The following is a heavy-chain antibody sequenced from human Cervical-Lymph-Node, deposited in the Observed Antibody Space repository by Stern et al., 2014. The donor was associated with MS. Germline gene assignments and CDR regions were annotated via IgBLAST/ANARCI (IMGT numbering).Heavy chain of an antibody. J-gene: IGHJ6*02. CDR2: INGDGSST. V-gene: IGHV3-74*01. D-gene: IGHD3-10*01. Sequence: VQLVESGGGLVQPGGSLRLSCAATGFTFRTYWMHWVRQAPGKGLVWVSRINGDGSSTRDADSVKGRFTISRDNAKNTLYLQMNSLRAEDTAVYYCARDDYGSGSHYTYNYDYYGMDVWGQGTTVTVSS. CDR3: ARDDYGSGSHYTYNYDYYGMDV. CDR1: GFTFRTYW.